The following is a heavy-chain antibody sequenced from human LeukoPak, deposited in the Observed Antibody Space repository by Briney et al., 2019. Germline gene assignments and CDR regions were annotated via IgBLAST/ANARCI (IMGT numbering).Heavy chain of an antibody. CDR2: INPSGGST. V-gene: IGHV1-46*01. CDR1: GYTFTSYH. CDR3: ARELGDCSGGHCYSDY. J-gene: IGHJ4*02. Sequence: ASVKVSCKASGYTFTSYHMHWVRQAPGQGLEWMGIINPSGGSTSYAQKFQGRVTMTRDTSTSTVYMELSSLRSEDTAVYYCARELGDCSGGHCYSDYWGQGTLVTVSS. D-gene: IGHD2-15*01.